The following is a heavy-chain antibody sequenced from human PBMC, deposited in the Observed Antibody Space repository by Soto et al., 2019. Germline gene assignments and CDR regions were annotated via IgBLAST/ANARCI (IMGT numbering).Heavy chain of an antibody. Sequence: EVRVLESGGGLVQPGGSLRLSCAASGFTFSSYAMSWVRQAPGKGLEWVSSISGSGGGTYYADSVKGRFTFSRDNSKNTLYLQMNSLRAEDTAVYYCAKFGMATTKRSPPYYIDYWGQGALVTVSS. CDR1: GFTFSSYA. J-gene: IGHJ4*02. CDR3: AKFGMATTKRSPPYYIDY. D-gene: IGHD1-1*01. V-gene: IGHV3-23*01. CDR2: ISGSGGGT.